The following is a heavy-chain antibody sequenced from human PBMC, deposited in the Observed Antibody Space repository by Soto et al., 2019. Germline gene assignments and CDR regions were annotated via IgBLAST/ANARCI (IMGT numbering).Heavy chain of an antibody. CDR3: ALSWWGGGLPGSYFSPFLYGMDV. J-gene: IGHJ6*02. CDR1: GFSLTTGGVG. CDR2: IYWDDDK. V-gene: IGHV2-5*02. Sequence: QITLKESGPTLVKPTQTLTLTCTFSGFSLTTGGVGVGWIRQPPGKALEWLALIYWDDDKRYSPSLKSRLTVTKDTSQNPVALNMANLDPVDPAHYYCALSWWGGGLPGSYFSPFLYGMDVWGQGTTVTVSS. D-gene: IGHD2-15*01.